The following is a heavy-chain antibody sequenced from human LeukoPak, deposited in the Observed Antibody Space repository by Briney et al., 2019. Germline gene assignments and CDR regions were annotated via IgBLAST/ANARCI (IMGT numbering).Heavy chain of an antibody. D-gene: IGHD3-22*01. CDR3: ARGDSGPYYYDSSGSYFDY. Sequence: SETLSLTCTVSGGSISSYYWSWIRQPPGKGLEWIGYIYYSGSTNYNPSLKSRVTISVDTSKNQFSLKLSSVTAADTAVYYCARGDSGPYYYDSSGSYFDYWGQGTLVTVSP. V-gene: IGHV4-59*01. CDR2: IYYSGST. CDR1: GGSISSYY. J-gene: IGHJ4*02.